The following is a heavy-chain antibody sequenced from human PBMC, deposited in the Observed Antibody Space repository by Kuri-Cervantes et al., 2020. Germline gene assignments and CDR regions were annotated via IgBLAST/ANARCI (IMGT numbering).Heavy chain of an antibody. CDR3: ARAAGPLRL. V-gene: IGHV4-4*02. CDR2: ISQSGSA. Sequence: SETLSLTCTASGGSISSDNWWNWVRQPPGKGLEWIGEISQSGSANYNPSLKSRVTISVDKSKNQFSLKLSSVTAADTAVYYCARAAGPLRLWGQGTLVTVSS. J-gene: IGHJ4*02. CDR1: GGSISSDNW. D-gene: IGHD3-3*01.